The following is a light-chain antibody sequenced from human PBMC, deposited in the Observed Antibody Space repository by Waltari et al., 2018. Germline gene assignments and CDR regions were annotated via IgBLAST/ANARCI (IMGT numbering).Light chain of an antibody. V-gene: IGKV1-9*01. CDR1: QDISSY. Sequence: IQLTQSPSSLSASVGDTVTITCRASQDISSYLAWYQQKPEKAPKILISAAFTLQSGVPPRFSGSGSGADFTLTISSLQPEDFATYYCQQFKTYPLTFGQGT. CDR3: QQFKTYPLT. J-gene: IGKJ5*01. CDR2: AAF.